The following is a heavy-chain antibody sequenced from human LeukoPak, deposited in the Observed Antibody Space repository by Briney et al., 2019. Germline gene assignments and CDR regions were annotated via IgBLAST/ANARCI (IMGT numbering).Heavy chain of an antibody. Sequence: SETLSLTCTVSGGSISSYYWSWIRQPAGKGLEWIGRIYTGGSTNYNPSLKSRVTMSVDTSKNQFSLKLSSVTAADTAAYYCARMGYCSGGSCYTPDYWGQGTLVTVSS. CDR1: GGSISSYY. V-gene: IGHV4-4*07. D-gene: IGHD2-15*01. CDR2: IYTGGST. CDR3: ARMGYCSGGSCYTPDY. J-gene: IGHJ4*02.